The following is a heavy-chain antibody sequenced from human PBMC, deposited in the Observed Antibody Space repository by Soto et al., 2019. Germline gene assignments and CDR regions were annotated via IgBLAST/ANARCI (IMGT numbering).Heavy chain of an antibody. CDR2: TSKRMDYI. Sequence: GGSLRLSCAASGFIFSSYSMNWVRQAPGKGLEWVSTTSKRMDYIYYADSVRGRFTISRDNALNFVYLQMNSLTPDDTAVYYISRGYCLGMTRHFHSWGRGTLVSV. CDR3: SRGYCLGMTRHFHS. D-gene: IGHD7-27*01. V-gene: IGHV3-21*01. J-gene: IGHJ4*02. CDR1: GFIFSSYS.